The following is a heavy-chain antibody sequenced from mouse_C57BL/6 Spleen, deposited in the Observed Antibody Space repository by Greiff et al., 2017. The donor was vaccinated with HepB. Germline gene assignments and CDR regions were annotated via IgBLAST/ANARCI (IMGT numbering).Heavy chain of an antibody. CDR2: INPNNGGT. V-gene: IGHV1-22*01. D-gene: IGHD2-2*01. CDR1: GYTFTDYN. Sequence: EVQLQQSGPELVKPGASVKMSCKASGYTFTDYNMHWVKQSHGKSLEWIGYINPNNGGTSYNQKFKGKATLTVNKSSSTAYMELRSLTSEDSAVYYCALMVTTTGYAMDYWGQGTSVTVSS. J-gene: IGHJ4*01. CDR3: ALMVTTTGYAMDY.